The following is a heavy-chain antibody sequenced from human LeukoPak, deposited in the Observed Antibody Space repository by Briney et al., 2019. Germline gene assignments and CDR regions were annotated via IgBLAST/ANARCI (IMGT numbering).Heavy chain of an antibody. CDR1: GGSISSSSYY. CDR2: IYYTGST. J-gene: IGHJ4*02. V-gene: IGHV4-39*01. Sequence: PSETLSLTYTVSGGSISSSSYYWGWIRQPPGKGLEWIGSIYYTGSTYYNPSLKSRVAMSVDASKNQFSLKLSSVTAADTAVYYCARHHPFWSGYVYYLDYWGQGTLVTVSS. CDR3: ARHHPFWSGYVYYLDY. D-gene: IGHD3-3*01.